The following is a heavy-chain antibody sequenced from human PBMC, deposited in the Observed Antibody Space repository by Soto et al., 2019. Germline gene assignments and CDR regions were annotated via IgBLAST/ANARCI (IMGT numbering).Heavy chain of an antibody. CDR3: ATERHYDFWTKYSFDY. V-gene: IGHV3-9*01. J-gene: IGHJ4*02. D-gene: IGHD3-3*01. Sequence: GGSLRLSCAASGLTFDDYAMHWVRQAPGKGLEWVSGISWNSGSIGYADSGKGRFTISRDNAKNSLYLQMNSLRAEDTSWNYFATERHYDFWTKYSFDYWGQATLVSVTS. CDR1: GLTFDDYA. CDR2: ISWNSGSI.